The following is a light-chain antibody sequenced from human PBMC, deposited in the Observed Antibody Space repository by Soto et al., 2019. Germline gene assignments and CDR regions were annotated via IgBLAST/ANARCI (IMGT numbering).Light chain of an antibody. CDR1: QSLLHSNGYNY. J-gene: IGKJ1*01. CDR2: LGS. V-gene: IGKV2-28*01. CDR3: MQALQTPWT. Sequence: DIVMTQSPLALPVTPGEPASISCWSSQSLLHSNGYNYLDWYLQKPGQSPQLLIYLGSNRASGVPDRFSGSGSGTDFTLKISRVEAVDVGVYYCMQALQTPWTFGQGTKVEIK.